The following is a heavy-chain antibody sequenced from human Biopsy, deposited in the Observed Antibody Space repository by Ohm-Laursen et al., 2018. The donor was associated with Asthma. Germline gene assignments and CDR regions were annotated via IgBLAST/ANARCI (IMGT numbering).Heavy chain of an antibody. CDR2: IYYSGST. J-gene: IGHJ6*02. CDR3: ASGGIAVAGPSHYYYYYGMDV. CDR1: GGSISSSSYY. Sequence: SDTLSLTCTVSGGSISSSSYYWSWIRQPPGKGLEWIGYIYYSGSTNYNPSLKSRVTISVDTSKNQFSLKLSSVTAADTAVYYCASGGIAVAGPSHYYYYYGMDVWGQGTTVTVSS. V-gene: IGHV4-61*01. D-gene: IGHD6-19*01.